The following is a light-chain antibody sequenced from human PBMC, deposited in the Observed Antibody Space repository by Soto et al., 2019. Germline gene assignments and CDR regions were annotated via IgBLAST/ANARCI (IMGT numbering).Light chain of an antibody. CDR3: QRYDTYSRT. Sequence: DIQMTQSPSTLSASVGDRVTITCRASQSIDTWLAWYQQKPGKAPKLLIYRASSLESGVPSRFSGSGSGTEFTLTISSLQPDDFSTYYCQRYDTYSRTFGPGPKVYIK. CDR2: RAS. J-gene: IGKJ3*01. CDR1: QSIDTW. V-gene: IGKV1-5*03.